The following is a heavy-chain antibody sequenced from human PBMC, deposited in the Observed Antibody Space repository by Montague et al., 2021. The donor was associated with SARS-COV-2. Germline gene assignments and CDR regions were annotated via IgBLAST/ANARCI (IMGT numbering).Heavy chain of an antibody. CDR3: ASVNTAGAY. J-gene: IGHJ4*02. CDR2: IYYSGST. CDR1: GGSVSSGSYY. Sequence: SETLSLTCTVSGGSVSSGSYYWSWIRQPPGKGLEWIGYIYYSGSTXYSPSLKSRVTISVDTSKNQFSLKLSSVTAADTAVYYCASVNTAGAYWGQGTLVTVSS. D-gene: IGHD7-27*01. V-gene: IGHV4-61*01.